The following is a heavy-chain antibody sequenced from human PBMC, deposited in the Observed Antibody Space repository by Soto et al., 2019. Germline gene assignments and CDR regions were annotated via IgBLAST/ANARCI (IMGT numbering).Heavy chain of an antibody. CDR2: IVPIVGTT. Sequence: ASVKVSCKTSGGTFSSYAISWVRQAPGQGLEWMGGIVPIVGTTTYAQKFQGRVTITADEATSTAYMQLSRLRSDDTAVYYCARSLITIFGVVITPYYYYGMDVWGQGTTVTVSS. J-gene: IGHJ6*02. CDR1: GGTFSSYA. CDR3: ARSLITIFGVVITPYYYYGMDV. V-gene: IGHV1-69*13. D-gene: IGHD3-3*01.